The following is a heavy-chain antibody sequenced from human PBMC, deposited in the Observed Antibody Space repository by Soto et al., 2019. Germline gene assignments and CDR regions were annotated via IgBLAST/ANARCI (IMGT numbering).Heavy chain of an antibody. CDR1: GGSITSYY. V-gene: IGHV4-59*01. CDR3: AAVSGYSSSFDY. D-gene: IGHD6-6*01. Sequence: QVQLQESGPGLVKPSETLSLTCTVSGGSITSYYWSWIRQPPGKGLEWLGYIYSSGSTNYNPSLKSRVTISVDTSKNQFSLKLSSVTAADTAVYYCAAVSGYSSSFDYWGQGTLVTVSS. J-gene: IGHJ4*02. CDR2: IYSSGST.